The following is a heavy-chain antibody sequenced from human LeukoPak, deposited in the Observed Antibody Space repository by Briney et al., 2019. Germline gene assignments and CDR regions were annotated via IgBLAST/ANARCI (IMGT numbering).Heavy chain of an antibody. D-gene: IGHD1-26*01. Sequence: KPSETLSLTCTVSGGSISSSSYYWSWIRQPAGKGLEWIGRIYTSGSTYYNPSLKSRVTISVDTSKNQFSLKLSSVTAADTAVYYCARETEWELLTYFDYWGQGTLVTVSS. CDR1: GGSISSSSYY. V-gene: IGHV4-61*02. J-gene: IGHJ4*02. CDR3: ARETEWELLTYFDY. CDR2: IYTSGST.